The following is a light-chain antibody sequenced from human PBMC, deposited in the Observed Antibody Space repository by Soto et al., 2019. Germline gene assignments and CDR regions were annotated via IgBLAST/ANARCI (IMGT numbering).Light chain of an antibody. V-gene: IGLV2-14*01. J-gene: IGLJ1*01. CDR3: CSYAGSYTFV. Sequence: QSVLTQPASVSGPPGQSITISCAGTSSDVGAYSYVSWYQQYPGKAPKLMIYEVRNRPSGVSNRFSGSKSGNTASLTISGLQAEDEADYYCCSYAGSYTFVFGTGTKLTVL. CDR2: EVR. CDR1: SSDVGAYSY.